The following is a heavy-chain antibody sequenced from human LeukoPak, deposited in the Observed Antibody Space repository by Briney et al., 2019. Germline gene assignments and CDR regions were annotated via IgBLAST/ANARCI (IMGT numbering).Heavy chain of an antibody. CDR1: GFTFSSYA. V-gene: IGHV3-23*01. Sequence: RTGGSLRLSCAASGFTFSSYAMSWVRQAPGKGLEWVSAISGSGGSTYYADSVKGRFTISRDNSKNTLYLQMNSLRAEDTAVYYCAKIAGYSGYGLLGAFDIWGQGTMVTVSS. J-gene: IGHJ3*02. D-gene: IGHD5-12*01. CDR3: AKIAGYSGYGLLGAFDI. CDR2: ISGSGGST.